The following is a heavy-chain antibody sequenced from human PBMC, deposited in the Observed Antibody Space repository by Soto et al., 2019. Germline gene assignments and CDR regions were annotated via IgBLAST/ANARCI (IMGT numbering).Heavy chain of an antibody. J-gene: IGHJ6*02. V-gene: IGHV1-69*12. CDR3: ARDWGCSGGSCYPGSYGMDV. CDR2: IIPIFGTA. Sequence: QVQLVQSGAEVKKPGSSVKVSCKASGGTFSSYAISWVRQAPGQGLEWMGGIIPIFGTANYAQKFQGRVTITADESTSTAYMELGSLRAEDTAVYYCARDWGCSGGSCYPGSYGMDVWGQGTTVTVSS. CDR1: GGTFSSYA. D-gene: IGHD2-15*01.